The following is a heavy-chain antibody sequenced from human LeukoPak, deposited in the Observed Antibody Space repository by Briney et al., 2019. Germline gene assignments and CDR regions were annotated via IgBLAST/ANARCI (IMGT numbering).Heavy chain of an antibody. D-gene: IGHD3-22*01. CDR2: ISGSGGST. V-gene: IGHV3-23*01. J-gene: IGHJ5*02. CDR3: AKDRRYYDSSGYYYWDWFDP. CDR1: GFTFSSYA. Sequence: SGGSLRLSCAASGFTFSSYAMSWVRQAPGKGLEWVSAISGSGGSTYYADSVKGRFTISRDNSKNTLYLQMNSLRAEDTAVYYCAKDRRYYDSSGYYYWDWFDPWGQGTLVTVSS.